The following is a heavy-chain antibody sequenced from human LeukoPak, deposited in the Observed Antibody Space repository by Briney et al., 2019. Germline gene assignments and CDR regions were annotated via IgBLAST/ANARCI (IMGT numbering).Heavy chain of an antibody. CDR1: GFTFSSYA. CDR2: ISGSGGST. D-gene: IGHD3-22*01. Sequence: PGGSLRLSCAASGFTFSSYAMSRVRQAPGQGLEWFSAISGSGGSTYYADSVKGRFTISRDNSKNTLYLQMNSLRAEDTAVYYCAKAAGPYYYDSSGYYYLDYWGQGTLVTVSS. J-gene: IGHJ4*02. V-gene: IGHV3-23*01. CDR3: AKAAGPYYYDSSGYYYLDY.